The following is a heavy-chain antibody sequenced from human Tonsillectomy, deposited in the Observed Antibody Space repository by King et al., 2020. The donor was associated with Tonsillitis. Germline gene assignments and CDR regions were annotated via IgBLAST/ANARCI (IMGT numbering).Heavy chain of an antibody. D-gene: IGHD6-13*01. CDR1: GFSLSTSGVG. J-gene: IGHJ5*02. V-gene: IGHV2-5*02. CDR2: IYWDDDK. CDR3: AHLAAPYGSSRGWFDP. Sequence: ITLKESGPTLVKPTQTLTLTCTFSGFSLSTSGVGVGWIRQPPGEALECLALIYWDDDKRYSPSLKTRLTITKDTSKNQVVLTMTNMDPVDTATYYCAHLAAPYGSSRGWFDPWGQGTLVTVSS.